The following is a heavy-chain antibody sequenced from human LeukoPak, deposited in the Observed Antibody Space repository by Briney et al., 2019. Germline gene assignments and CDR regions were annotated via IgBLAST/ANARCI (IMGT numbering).Heavy chain of an antibody. CDR2: INPNSGGT. CDR3: ARDWSRASEYDY. V-gene: IGHV1-2*02. CDR1: GYTFTSYG. Sequence: TSVKVSCKASGYTFTSYGISWVRQAPGQGLEWMGWINPNSGGTNYAQKFQGRVTMTRDTSISTAYMELSRLRSDDTAVYYCARDWSRASEYDYWGQGTLVTVSS. D-gene: IGHD3-10*01. J-gene: IGHJ4*02.